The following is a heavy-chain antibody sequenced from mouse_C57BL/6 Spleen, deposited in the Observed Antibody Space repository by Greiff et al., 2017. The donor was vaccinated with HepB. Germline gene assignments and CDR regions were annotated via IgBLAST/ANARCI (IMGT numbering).Heavy chain of an antibody. Sequence: DVQLQESGAELVRPGASVKLSCTASGFNIKDDYMHWVKQRPEQGLEWIGWIDPENGDTEYASKFQGKATITADTSSNTAYLQLSSLTSEDTAVYYCTTIGTFAYWGQGTLVTVSA. V-gene: IGHV14-4*01. D-gene: IGHD2-14*01. J-gene: IGHJ3*01. CDR3: TTIGTFAY. CDR1: GFNIKDDY. CDR2: IDPENGDT.